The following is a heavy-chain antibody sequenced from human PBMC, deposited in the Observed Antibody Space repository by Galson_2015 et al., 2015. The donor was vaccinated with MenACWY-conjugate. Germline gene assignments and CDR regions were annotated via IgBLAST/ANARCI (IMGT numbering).Heavy chain of an antibody. Sequence: SLRLSCAGSGFIFTDYDMHWVRQAPGKGLEYVSAISTYGGSTYYADSVKGRFTISRDNSKNMLFLQMGSPRVEDTAVYYCARKDGATYGYNDYWGQETLVIVSS. V-gene: IGHV3-64*02. D-gene: IGHD5-18*01. CDR2: ISTYGGST. CDR1: GFIFTDYD. CDR3: ARKDGATYGYNDY. J-gene: IGHJ4*02.